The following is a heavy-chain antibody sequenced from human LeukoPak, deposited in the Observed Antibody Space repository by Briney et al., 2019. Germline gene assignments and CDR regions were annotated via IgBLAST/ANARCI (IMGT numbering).Heavy chain of an antibody. CDR3: AKPQASMVRGVIITYFDY. D-gene: IGHD3-10*01. J-gene: IGHJ4*02. CDR2: ISGSGGST. CDR1: GFTFSSYG. Sequence: PGGSLRLSCAASGFTFSSYGMSWVRQAPGKGLEGVSAISGSGGSTYYADSVKGRFTISRDNSKNTLYLQMNSLRAEDTAVYYCAKPQASMVRGVIITYFDYWGQGTLVTVSS. V-gene: IGHV3-23*01.